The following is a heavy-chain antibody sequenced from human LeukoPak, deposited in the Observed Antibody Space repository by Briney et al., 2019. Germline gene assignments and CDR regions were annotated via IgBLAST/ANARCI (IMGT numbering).Heavy chain of an antibody. D-gene: IGHD2-2*01. CDR3: ARPSAMPWDYYYYMDV. J-gene: IGHJ6*03. CDR2: ISGSGTTI. CDR1: GFTFSRYE. Sequence: GGSLRLSCAASGFTFSRYEMNWVRQAPGKGLEWVPYISGSGTTIYYADSVKGRFTMSRDNAKNSVYLQMGSMRVEDTAVYYCARPSAMPWDYYYYMDVWGKGTTVTVSS. V-gene: IGHV3-48*03.